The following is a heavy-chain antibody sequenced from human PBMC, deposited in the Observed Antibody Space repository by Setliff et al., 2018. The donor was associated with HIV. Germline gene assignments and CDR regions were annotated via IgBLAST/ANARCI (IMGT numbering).Heavy chain of an antibody. CDR3: AKDGYSDYLNSYFDY. D-gene: IGHD4-17*01. J-gene: IGHJ4*02. CDR2: ISGAGATT. V-gene: IGHV3-23*01. CDR1: GFTLRSYA. Sequence: GGSLRLSCEASGFTLRSYAMCWVRQAPGKGLEWVAGISGAGATTYYADSVKGRFTISRDNSKDTLYLQMNSLRAEDTAVYYCAKDGYSDYLNSYFDYWGQGTLVTVSS.